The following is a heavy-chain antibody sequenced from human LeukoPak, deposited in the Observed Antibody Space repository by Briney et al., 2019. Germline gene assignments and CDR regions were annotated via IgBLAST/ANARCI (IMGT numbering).Heavy chain of an antibody. CDR3: ARSGSSVYYYYYMDV. V-gene: IGHV4-59*01. D-gene: IGHD3-22*01. CDR1: GGSISSYY. J-gene: IGHJ6*03. Sequence: SETLSLTCTFSGGSISSYYWSWIRQPAGKGLEWIGYIYYSGSTNYNPSLKSRVTISVDTSKNQFSLKLSSVTAADTAVYYCARSGSSVYYYYYMDVWGKGTTVTISS. CDR2: IYYSGST.